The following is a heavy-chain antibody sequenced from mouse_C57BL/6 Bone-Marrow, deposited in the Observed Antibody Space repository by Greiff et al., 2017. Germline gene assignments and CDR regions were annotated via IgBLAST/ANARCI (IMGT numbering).Heavy chain of an antibody. Sequence: VHVKQSGGDLVKPGGSLKLSCAASGFTFSSYGMSWVRQTPDKRLEWVATISSGGSYTYYPDSVKGRFTISRDNAKHTLYLQMSSLKSEDTAMYYCARLSPFAYWGQGTLVTVSA. J-gene: IGHJ3*01. CDR1: GFTFSSYG. V-gene: IGHV5-6*01. D-gene: IGHD6-2*01. CDR2: ISSGGSYT. CDR3: ARLSPFAY.